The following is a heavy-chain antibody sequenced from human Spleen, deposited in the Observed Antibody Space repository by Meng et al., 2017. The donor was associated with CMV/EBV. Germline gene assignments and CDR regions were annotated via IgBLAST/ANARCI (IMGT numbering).Heavy chain of an antibody. CDR1: GGSFSGYY. CDR3: ARAGDSSSSHFDY. CDR2: INHSGST. V-gene: IGHV4-34*01. J-gene: IGHJ4*02. D-gene: IGHD6-6*01. Sequence: QWRLQQGGAGLLKPSETLSLTCAVYGGSFSGYYWSWIRQPPGKGLEWIGEINHSGSTNYNPSLKSRVTISVDTSKNQFSLKLSSVTAADTAVYYCARAGDSSSSHFDYWGQGTLVTVSS.